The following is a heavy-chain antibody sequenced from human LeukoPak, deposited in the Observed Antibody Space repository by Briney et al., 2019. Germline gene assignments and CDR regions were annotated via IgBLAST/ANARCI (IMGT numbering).Heavy chain of an antibody. CDR3: ARGGFGYVYFDY. V-gene: IGHV3-7*01. Sequence: PGESLKISCAASGFTFSAYWMSWVRQAPGKGLEWVAHIKGDGSEKYSVDSVKGRFTISRDNAKSSLYLQMNSLRAEDTALYYCARGGFGYVYFDYWGQGSLVTVSS. CDR1: GFTFSAYW. J-gene: IGHJ4*02. D-gene: IGHD2-8*01. CDR2: IKGDGSEK.